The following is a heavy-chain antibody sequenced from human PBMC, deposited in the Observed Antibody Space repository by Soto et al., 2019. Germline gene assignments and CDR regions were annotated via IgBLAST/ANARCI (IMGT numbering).Heavy chain of an antibody. D-gene: IGHD6-6*01. Sequence: QVQLVESGGGVVQPGRSLRLSCAASGFTFNSYGMHWVRQAPGKGLEWVAVISFDGSNKHYADSVKGRFTISRDNSKNTLYLQMNSLRAEASAVYYCVKGLAAPTVSWFDPWGQGTLVIVSS. CDR2: ISFDGSNK. J-gene: IGHJ5*02. V-gene: IGHV3-30*18. CDR1: GFTFNSYG. CDR3: VKGLAAPTVSWFDP.